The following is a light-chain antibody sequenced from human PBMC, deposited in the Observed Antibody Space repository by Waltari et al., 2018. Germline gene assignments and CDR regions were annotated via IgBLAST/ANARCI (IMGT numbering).Light chain of an antibody. V-gene: IGKV3-15*01. CDR2: DVS. CDR1: QRVRSN. Sequence: EIVMTQSPATLSVSPGERVTLSCRASQRVRSNLAWFRQKPGQAPMLLIFDVSTRATDIPARFTGSGSGTEFTLTISSVQSEDFAVYYCLQYDNWPPYTFGQGTKLEIK. CDR3: LQYDNWPPYT. J-gene: IGKJ2*01.